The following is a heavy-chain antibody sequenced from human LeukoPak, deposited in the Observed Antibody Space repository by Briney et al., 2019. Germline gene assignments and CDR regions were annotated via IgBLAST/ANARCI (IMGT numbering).Heavy chain of an antibody. Sequence: PGGSLRLSCVASGFTFSSCGMHWVRQAPGKGLEWVAVIWHDGSNKYYADSVKGRFTISRDNSKNTVYLQMNSLRAEDTAVYYCARDHADPYYFDYWGQGTLVTVSS. J-gene: IGHJ4*02. CDR3: ARDHADPYYFDY. CDR1: GFTFSSCG. V-gene: IGHV3-33*08. CDR2: IWHDGSNK.